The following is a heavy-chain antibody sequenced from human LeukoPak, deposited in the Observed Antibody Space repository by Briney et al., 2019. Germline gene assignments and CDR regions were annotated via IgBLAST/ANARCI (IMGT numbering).Heavy chain of an antibody. D-gene: IGHD2-8*01. CDR3: ARDPGLMDVRGAFDI. Sequence: PGWSLRLSCAASVFTVSSNYMSWVRQAPGKGLEWVSVIYSGGSTCYADSVKGRFTISRDNSKNTLYLQMNSLRAEDTAVYYCARDPGLMDVRGAFDIWGQGTMVTVSS. J-gene: IGHJ3*02. V-gene: IGHV3-53*01. CDR1: VFTVSSNY. CDR2: IYSGGST.